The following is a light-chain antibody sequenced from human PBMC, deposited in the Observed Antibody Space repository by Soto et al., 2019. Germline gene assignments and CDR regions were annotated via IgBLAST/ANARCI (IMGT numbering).Light chain of an antibody. CDR2: GAS. J-gene: IGKJ1*01. CDR3: LQYNSYLT. CDR1: QTVSTNY. V-gene: IGKV3-20*01. Sequence: EVVLTQSRLPLSLSPGHRATLSCRASQTVSTNYLAWYQQKPGQAPRLLIYGASSRATGIPDRFSGSGSGTYFTLTISSLQPDDFATYYCLQYNSYLTFGQGTKVDIK.